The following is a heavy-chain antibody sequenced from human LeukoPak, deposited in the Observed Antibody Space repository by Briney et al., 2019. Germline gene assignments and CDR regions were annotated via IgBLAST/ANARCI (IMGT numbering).Heavy chain of an antibody. V-gene: IGHV3-53*01. CDR1: GFTVSNNY. CDR3: ATQVWAVSGAIPVDY. D-gene: IGHD2-15*01. Sequence: GGSLRLSCAVSGFTVSNNYMSWVRQAPGKGLEWVSVMYSGGSTYYADSVKGRFTISRDNSKNTLYLQMNNLRAEDTALYYCATQVWAVSGAIPVDYWGQGTLVTVSS. CDR2: MYSGGST. J-gene: IGHJ4*02.